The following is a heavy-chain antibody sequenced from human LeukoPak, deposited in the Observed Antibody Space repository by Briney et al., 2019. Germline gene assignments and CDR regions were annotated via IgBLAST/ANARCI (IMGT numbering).Heavy chain of an antibody. J-gene: IGHJ4*02. Sequence: GGSLRLSCAASGFTFSSYSMNWVRQAPGKGLEWVSSISSSSSYIYYADSVKGRFTISRDNAKNSLYLQMNCLRAEDTAVYYCARMVTNGAFDYWGQGTLVTVSS. CDR2: ISSSSSYI. CDR3: ARMVTNGAFDY. CDR1: GFTFSSYS. V-gene: IGHV3-21*01. D-gene: IGHD2-21*02.